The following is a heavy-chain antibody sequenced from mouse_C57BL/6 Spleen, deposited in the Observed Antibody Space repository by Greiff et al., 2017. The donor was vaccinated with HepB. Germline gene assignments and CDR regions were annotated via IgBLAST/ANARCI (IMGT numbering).Heavy chain of an antibody. CDR2: IDPSDSYT. CDR3: ARGSLLYYFDY. J-gene: IGHJ2*01. CDR1: GYTFTSYW. Sequence: QVQLQQPGAELVMPGASVKLSCKASGYTFTSYWMHWVKQRPGQGLEWIGEIDPSDSYTNYNQKFKGKSTLTVDKSSSTAYMQLSSLTSEDSAVYYCARGSLLYYFDYWGQGTTLTVSS. V-gene: IGHV1-69*01. D-gene: IGHD1-1*01.